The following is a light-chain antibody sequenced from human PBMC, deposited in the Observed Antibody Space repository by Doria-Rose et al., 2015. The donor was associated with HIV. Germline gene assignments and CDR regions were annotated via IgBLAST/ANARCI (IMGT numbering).Light chain of an antibody. Sequence: TQSPGTLSSSPGERATLSCRAGQSFSSTYLAWYQQKPGQAPSLLIYDGSTRATDIPDRFSASGSGTDSTLTINRLEPEDFALYYCHQYGTSWTFGQGTKVEI. CDR3: HQYGTSWT. J-gene: IGKJ1*01. CDR1: QSFSSTY. V-gene: IGKV3-20*01. CDR2: DGS.